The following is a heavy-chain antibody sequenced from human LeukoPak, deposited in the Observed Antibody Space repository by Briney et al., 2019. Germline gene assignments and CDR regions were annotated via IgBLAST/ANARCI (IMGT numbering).Heavy chain of an antibody. Sequence: GGSLRLSCAASGVTLSSFAMSWARQAPGKGLEWVAVISYDGSKRYYADSGKGRFTISRDNSKNATYLEMNSMRVEDTAIYYCTRDHYPGIARGGACNFWGQGTMVTVSS. V-gene: IGHV3-30-3*01. CDR3: TRDHYPGIARGGACNF. CDR1: GVTLSSFA. J-gene: IGHJ3*01. CDR2: ISYDGSKR. D-gene: IGHD2/OR15-2a*01.